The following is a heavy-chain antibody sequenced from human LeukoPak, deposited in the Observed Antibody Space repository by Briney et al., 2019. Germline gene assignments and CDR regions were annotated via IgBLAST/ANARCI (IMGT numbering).Heavy chain of an antibody. CDR1: GFTFSSYG. CDR2: IWYDGSNK. D-gene: IGHD4-17*01. CDR3: ARDTIIYGDYVTNWFDP. J-gene: IGHJ5*02. V-gene: IGHV3-33*01. Sequence: GESLRLSCAASGFTFSSYGMHWVRQAPGKGLEWVAVIWYDGSNKYYADSVKGRFTISRDNSKNTLYLQMNSLRAEDTAVYYCARDTIIYGDYVTNWFDPWGQGTLVTVSS.